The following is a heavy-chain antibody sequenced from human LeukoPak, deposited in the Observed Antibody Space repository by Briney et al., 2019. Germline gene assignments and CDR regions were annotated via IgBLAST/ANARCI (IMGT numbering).Heavy chain of an antibody. CDR1: GLNFNTYD. J-gene: IGHJ6*02. CDR3: AARLPLYGMDV. D-gene: IGHD2-21*02. V-gene: IGHV3-23*01. Sequence: PGGSLRLSCVGSGLNFNTYDLTWVRQAPGKGLEWVALFGTRHTHIFYADSVEGRFAISRDNSKNTVYLQVNSLRVEDAAVYYCAARLPLYGMDVWGQGTTVTVSS. CDR2: FGTRHTHI.